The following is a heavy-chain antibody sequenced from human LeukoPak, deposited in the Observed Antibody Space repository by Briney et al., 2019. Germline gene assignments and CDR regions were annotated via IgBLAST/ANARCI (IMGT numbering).Heavy chain of an antibody. CDR1: GGTFSSYA. CDR3: AAARRELRYFDWSPDY. CDR2: IIPIFGTA. D-gene: IGHD3-9*01. J-gene: IGHJ4*02. V-gene: IGHV1-69*13. Sequence: SVKVSCKASGGTFSSYAISWVRQAPGQGLEWMGGIIPIFGTANYAQKFQGRVTITADESTSTAYMELSSLRSEDTAVYYCAAARRELRYFDWSPDYWGQGTLVTVSS.